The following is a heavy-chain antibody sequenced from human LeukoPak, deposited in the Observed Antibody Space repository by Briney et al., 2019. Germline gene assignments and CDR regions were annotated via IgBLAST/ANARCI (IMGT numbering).Heavy chain of an antibody. CDR3: ATVWSGYHPFDY. CDR1: GYTLTELS. V-gene: IGHV1-24*01. CDR2: FDPEDGET. Sequence: GASVKVSCKVSGYTLTELSMHWVRQAPGKGLEWMGGFDPEDGETIYARKFQGRVTMTEDTSTDTAYMELSSLRSEDTAVYYCATVWSGYHPFDYWGQGTLVTVSS. D-gene: IGHD3-3*01. J-gene: IGHJ4*02.